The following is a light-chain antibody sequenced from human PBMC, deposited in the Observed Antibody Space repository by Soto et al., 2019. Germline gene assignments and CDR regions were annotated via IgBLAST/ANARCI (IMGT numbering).Light chain of an antibody. CDR1: SSDVAAYNY. V-gene: IGLV2-14*01. CDR3: NSFTTTNTYV. CDR2: EVT. J-gene: IGLJ1*01. Sequence: QSVLTQPASVSGSPGQSITISCTGTSSDVAAYNYVSWYQQHSGKAPKLMIYEVTNRPSGASNRFSGSKSGSTASLPISGLQAEDEAHYYCNSFTTTNTYVLRSATTVTVL.